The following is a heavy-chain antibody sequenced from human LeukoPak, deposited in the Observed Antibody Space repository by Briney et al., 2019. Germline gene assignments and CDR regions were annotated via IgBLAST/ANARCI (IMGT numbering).Heavy chain of an antibody. J-gene: IGHJ4*02. CDR1: GFTFSTYW. CDR2: IKEDGSEK. Sequence: GGSLRLSCAASGFTFSTYWMSWVRQAPGKGPEWVANIKEDGSEKYYADSVRGRFTISRDNARNSLYLQMNSLRADDTALYYCAKGVTLLRGGPDYWGQGTLVTVSS. V-gene: IGHV3-7*03. D-gene: IGHD3-10*01. CDR3: AKGVTLLRGGPDY.